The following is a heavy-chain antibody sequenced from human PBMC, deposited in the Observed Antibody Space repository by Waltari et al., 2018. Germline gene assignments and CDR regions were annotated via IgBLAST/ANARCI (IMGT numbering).Heavy chain of an antibody. CDR3: AKFSSGTMFDF. D-gene: IGHD1-7*01. CDR2: IYVNGNT. J-gene: IGHJ4*02. V-gene: IGHV4-39*01. Sequence: QLQLQESGPGLLKPSETLSLTCFVSGDSIRPAGYYWGWIRQPPGKGLEYIGTIYVNGNTYYTPSLKSRLTMSVDTSKNQFSLKLTSVIAADTARYYCAKFSSGTMFDFWGQGILVTVSS. CDR1: GDSIRPAGYY.